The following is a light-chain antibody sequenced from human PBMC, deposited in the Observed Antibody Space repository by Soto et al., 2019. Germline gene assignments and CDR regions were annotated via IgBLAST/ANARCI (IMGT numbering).Light chain of an antibody. Sequence: SALTQPRSVSGSPGQSVTISCTGSSSDVGTYDYVSWYQQHPGKAPRLIILDVTKRPSGVPDRFSGSKSANTASLTISGLQAEDEADYYCCSYAGVYTFVFGTGTKVTVL. CDR1: SSDVGTYDY. CDR3: CSYAGVYTFV. V-gene: IGLV2-11*01. J-gene: IGLJ1*01. CDR2: DVT.